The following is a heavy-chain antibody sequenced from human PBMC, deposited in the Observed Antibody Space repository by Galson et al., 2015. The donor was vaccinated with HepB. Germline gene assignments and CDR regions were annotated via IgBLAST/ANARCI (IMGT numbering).Heavy chain of an antibody. CDR3: ARDSSCYDAFDI. Sequence: SLRLSCAASGFTFSHYGMHWVRQAPGKGLEWVAIISYDGSNKYYADSVKGRFTISRDNSKNTLYLQVNSLRAEDTAGFYCARDSSCYDAFDIWGQGTKVTVSS. D-gene: IGHD2-15*01. J-gene: IGHJ3*02. V-gene: IGHV3-33*05. CDR1: GFTFSHYG. CDR2: ISYDGSNK.